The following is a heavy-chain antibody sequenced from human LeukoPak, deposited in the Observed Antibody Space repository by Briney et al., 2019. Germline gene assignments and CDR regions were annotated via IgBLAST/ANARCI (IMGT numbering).Heavy chain of an antibody. J-gene: IGHJ3*02. V-gene: IGHV4-4*02. CDR1: GGSITSRNW. CDR3: ARVLAFLGSSQSAFDI. Sequence: PSETLSLTCAVSGGSITSRNWWXXVRQPPXXXXXXXXXIFHGGSTNYNPSLKSRXTXSMDKSRNQFSLELTSVTAADTAVYYCARVLAFLGSSQSAFDIWGQGTMLTVSS. D-gene: IGHD3-10*01. CDR2: IFHGGST.